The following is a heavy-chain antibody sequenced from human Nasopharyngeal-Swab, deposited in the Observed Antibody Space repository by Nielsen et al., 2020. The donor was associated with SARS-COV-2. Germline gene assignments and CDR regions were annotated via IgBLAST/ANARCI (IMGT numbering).Heavy chain of an antibody. CDR2: IGIGGDT. Sequence: GESLKISCAASGFTFPNYVMSWVRQAPGKGLEWVSTIGIGGDTYYTDSVKGRFTMSRDNSKNTLYLQMNSLRAEDTAVYYCARDIHDYGDYDAFDIWGQGTMVTVSS. CDR3: ARDIHDYGDYDAFDI. V-gene: IGHV3-23*01. CDR1: GFTFPNYV. J-gene: IGHJ3*02. D-gene: IGHD4-17*01.